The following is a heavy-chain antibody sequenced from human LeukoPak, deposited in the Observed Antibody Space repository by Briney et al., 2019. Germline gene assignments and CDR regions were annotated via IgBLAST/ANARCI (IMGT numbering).Heavy chain of an antibody. J-gene: IGHJ4*02. CDR1: GFTFSSYA. CDR2: ITGSGGST. D-gene: IGHD2-15*01. V-gene: IGHV3-23*01. CDR3: ARDSRDIAWYFDF. Sequence: PGGSLRLSCAASGFTFSSYAMGWVRQAPGEGLEWVSLITGSGGSTFYADSVKGRFTISRDNSKSTLYLQMNSLRAEDTAVYYCARDSRDIAWYFDFWGQGTLVTVSS.